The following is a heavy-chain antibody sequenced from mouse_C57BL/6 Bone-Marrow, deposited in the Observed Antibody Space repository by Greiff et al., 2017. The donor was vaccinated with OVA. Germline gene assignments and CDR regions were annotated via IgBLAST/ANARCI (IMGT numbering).Heavy chain of an antibody. CDR1: GYTFTDYN. J-gene: IGHJ1*03. D-gene: IGHD1-1*01. V-gene: IGHV1-18*01. CDR2: INPNNGGT. CDR3: ARRHYYGIYWYFDV. Sequence: EVQLQESGPELVKPGASVKIPCKASGYTFTDYNMDWVKQSHGKSLEWIGDINPNNGGTIYNQKFKGKATLTVDKSSSTAYMELRSLTSEDTAVYYCARRHYYGIYWYFDVWGTGTTVTVSS.